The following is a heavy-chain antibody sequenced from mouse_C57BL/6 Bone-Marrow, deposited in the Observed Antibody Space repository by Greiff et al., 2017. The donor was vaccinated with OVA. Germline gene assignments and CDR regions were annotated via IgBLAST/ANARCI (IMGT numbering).Heavy chain of an antibody. Sequence: QVQLQQSGAELVRPGPSVKVSCKASGYAFTNYLIEWVKQRPGQGLEWIGVINPGSGGTNYNEKFKGKATLTADKSSSTAYMQLSSLTSEDSAVYFCARSAAYYWGQGTTLTVSS. V-gene: IGHV1-54*01. CDR1: GYAFTNYL. CDR2: INPGSGGT. CDR3: ARSAAYY. J-gene: IGHJ2*01.